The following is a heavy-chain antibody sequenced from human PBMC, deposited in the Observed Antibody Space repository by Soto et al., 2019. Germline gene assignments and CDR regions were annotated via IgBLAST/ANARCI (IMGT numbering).Heavy chain of an antibody. D-gene: IGHD1-26*01. CDR3: ARTTGGSSYYPPNY. CDR2: LANDGSYQ. CDR1: GFTFSGYG. V-gene: IGHV3-30*03. Sequence: QVQLVESGGGVVQPGGSLRLSCAASGFTFSGYGMHWVRQSPGEGLEWVAILANDGSYQYYAESVKGRFTISRDNSKNTLYLQMDSLRPEDRAVYYCARTTGGSSYYPPNYWGQGTLVTVSS. J-gene: IGHJ4*02.